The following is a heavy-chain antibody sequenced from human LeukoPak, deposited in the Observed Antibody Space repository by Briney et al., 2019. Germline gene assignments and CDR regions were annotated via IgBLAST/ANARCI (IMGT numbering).Heavy chain of an antibody. CDR1: GGSISSYY. V-gene: IGHV4-59*01. D-gene: IGHD5-12*01. Sequence: KASETLSLACTVSGGSISSYYCSWIRQPPGKGLEWIGYIYYSGSTNYNPSLKSRVTISADTSKNQFSLTLSSVTAADTAVYYCARATNGMDVWGQGTTVTVSS. CDR3: ARATNGMDV. CDR2: IYYSGST. J-gene: IGHJ6*02.